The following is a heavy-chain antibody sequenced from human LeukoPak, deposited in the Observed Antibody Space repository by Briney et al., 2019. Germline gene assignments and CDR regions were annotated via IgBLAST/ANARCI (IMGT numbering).Heavy chain of an antibody. V-gene: IGHV4-39*07. CDR2: IYYSGST. Sequence: PSETLSLTCTVSGGSISSSSYYWGWIRQPPGKGLEWIGSIYYSGSTYYNPSLKSRVTISVDTSKNQFSLKLSSVTAADTAVYYCASPSRHSKDVDYWGQGTLVTVSS. CDR3: ASPSRHSKDVDY. D-gene: IGHD4-11*01. J-gene: IGHJ4*02. CDR1: GGSISSSSYY.